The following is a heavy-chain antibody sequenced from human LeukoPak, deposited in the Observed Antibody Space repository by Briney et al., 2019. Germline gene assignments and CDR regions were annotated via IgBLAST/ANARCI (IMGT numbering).Heavy chain of an antibody. V-gene: IGHV4-34*01. CDR3: ARGRYDRYCSGGSCAPSGPSPEP. CDR1: GGSFSGYY. J-gene: IGHJ5*02. CDR2: INHSGST. Sequence: SETLSLTCAVYGGSFSGYYWSWIRQPPGKGLEWIGEINHSGSTNYNPSLKSRVTISVDTSKNQFSLKLSPVTAADTAVYYCARGRYDRYCSGGSCAPSGPSPEPWGQGTLVTVSS. D-gene: IGHD2-15*01.